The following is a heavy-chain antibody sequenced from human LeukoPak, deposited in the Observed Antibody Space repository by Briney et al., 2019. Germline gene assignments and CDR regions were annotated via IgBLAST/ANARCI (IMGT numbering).Heavy chain of an antibody. CDR1: GFTFSSYS. Sequence: GGSLRLSCAASGFTFSSYSMNWVRQAPGKGLEWVSSISSSSSYIYYADSVKGRFTISRDNAKNSLYLQMNSLRAEDTAVYYCARVTTKGYSYGINWFDPWGQGTLVTVSS. CDR2: ISSSSSYI. J-gene: IGHJ5*02. CDR3: ARVTTKGYSYGINWFDP. V-gene: IGHV3-21*01. D-gene: IGHD5-18*01.